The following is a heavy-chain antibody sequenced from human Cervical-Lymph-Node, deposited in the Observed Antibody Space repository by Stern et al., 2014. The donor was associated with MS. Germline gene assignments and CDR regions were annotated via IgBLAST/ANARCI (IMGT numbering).Heavy chain of an antibody. Sequence: QVQLGQSGAEVKKPGASVKVSCKAFGYTFTSNKMHWVRQAPGKGLEWMGIINPGGGSTRYAQKLQGRVTMTRDTSTSTVYMELTSLRSEDTAVYSCARDNGGWSVDSWGQGTLVIVSS. D-gene: IGHD6-19*01. CDR1: GYTFTSNK. J-gene: IGHJ4*02. CDR2: INPGGGST. V-gene: IGHV1-46*01. CDR3: ARDNGGWSVDS.